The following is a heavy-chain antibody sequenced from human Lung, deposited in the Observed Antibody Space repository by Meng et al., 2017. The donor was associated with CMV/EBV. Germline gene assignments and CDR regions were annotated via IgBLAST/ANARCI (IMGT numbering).Heavy chain of an antibody. CDR1: GFTFSDYA. Sequence: SXKISXAASGFTFSDYAMHWVRQAPGKGLEWVAITSYNENIKNYADSVKGRFTISRDNSKNILYLQMNTLRPEDTAVYYCARDYYDFWSGHPHYWGQGTLVTVSS. CDR3: ARDYYDFWSGHPHY. J-gene: IGHJ4*02. CDR2: TSYNENIK. V-gene: IGHV3-30-3*01. D-gene: IGHD3-3*01.